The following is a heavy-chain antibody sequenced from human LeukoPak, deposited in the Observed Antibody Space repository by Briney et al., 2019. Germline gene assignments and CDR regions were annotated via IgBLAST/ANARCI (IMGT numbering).Heavy chain of an antibody. CDR1: GGSFSGYY. CDR3: ASYSYYHDSSGYFDY. D-gene: IGHD3-22*01. CDR2: INHSGST. Sequence: SETLSLTCAVYGGSFSGYYWSWIRQPPGKGLEWIGEINHSGSTNYNPSLKSRVTISVDTSKNQFSLKLSSVTAADTAVYYCASYSYYHDSSGYFDYWGQGTLVTVSS. J-gene: IGHJ4*02. V-gene: IGHV4-34*01.